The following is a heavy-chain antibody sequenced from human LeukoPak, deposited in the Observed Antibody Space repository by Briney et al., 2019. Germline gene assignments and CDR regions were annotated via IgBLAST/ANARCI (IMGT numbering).Heavy chain of an antibody. J-gene: IGHJ6*04. V-gene: IGHV1-69*06. D-gene: IGHD2-2*01. CDR2: IIPIFGTA. CDR1: GGTFSSYA. Sequence: SVKVSCKASGGTFSSYAISWVRQAPGQGLEWRGGIIPIFGTANYAQKFQGRVTITADKSTSTAYMELSSLRSEDTAVYYCARETGYCSSTSCYLYYYGMDVWGKGTTVTVSS. CDR3: ARETGYCSSTSCYLYYYGMDV.